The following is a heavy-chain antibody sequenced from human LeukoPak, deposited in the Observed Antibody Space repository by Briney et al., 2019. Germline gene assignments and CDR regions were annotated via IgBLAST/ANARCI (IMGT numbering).Heavy chain of an antibody. CDR1: GYTFTSYY. V-gene: IGHV1-46*01. D-gene: IGHD2-2*01. J-gene: IGHJ4*02. CDR3: ARLEAGIVAVPARQPRPPPPRYCDY. CDR2: INPSGGST. Sequence: ASVKVSCKASGYTFTSYYMHWVRQAPGQGLEWMGIINPSGGSTSYAQKFQGRVTMTRDTSTSTVYMELSSLRSEDTAVYFCARLEAGIVAVPARQPRPPPPRYCDYWGQGILVTVSS.